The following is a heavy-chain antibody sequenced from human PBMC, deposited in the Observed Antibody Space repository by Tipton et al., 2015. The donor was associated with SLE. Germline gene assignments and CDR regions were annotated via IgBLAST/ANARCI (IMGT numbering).Heavy chain of an antibody. V-gene: IGHV4-39*01. J-gene: IGHJ4*02. CDR2: VYYTGTT. D-gene: IGHD1-20*01. CDR3: ARHLGAHNWNY. Sequence: TLSLTCTVSGDSISGTTYSWAWIRQSPGKGLDWTGSVYYTGTTFYNPSLESRVTVSLDTSRNRFSLRLRSVTAADTAMYFCARHLGAHNWNYWGQGTLVTVSS. CDR1: GDSISGTTYS.